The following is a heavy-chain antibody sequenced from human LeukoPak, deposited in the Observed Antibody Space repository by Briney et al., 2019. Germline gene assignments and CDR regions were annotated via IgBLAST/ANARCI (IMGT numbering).Heavy chain of an antibody. J-gene: IGHJ4*02. CDR1: GGSISNGSYY. V-gene: IGHV4-61*02. Sequence: PSQTLSLTCTVSGGSISNGSYYWSWIRQPAGKGLEWIGCIYTSGSTNYNPSLKSRVTISVDTSKNQFSLKLSSVTAADTAVYYCAGGGYCGGDCYFYYWGQGTLVTVSS. CDR2: IYTSGST. CDR3: AGGGYCGGDCYFYY. D-gene: IGHD2-21*02.